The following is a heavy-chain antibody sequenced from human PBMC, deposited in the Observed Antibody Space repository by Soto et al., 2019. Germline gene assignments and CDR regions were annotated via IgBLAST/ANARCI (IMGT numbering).Heavy chain of an antibody. CDR2: IKSKINIRTT. J-gene: IGHJ4*02. Sequence: EVQLVESGGGLVEPGGSLRLSCAASGFTFSNAWMNWVRQVPGKGLEWVGRIKSKINIRTTDYSAPVRGRFSISRDDSKSTVYLEKHKLKTEHTAVYYYATDGPRWGGGGLGYWGQVTLVTASS. CDR3: ATDGPRWGGGGLGY. CDR1: GFTFSNAW. D-gene: IGHD3-16*01. V-gene: IGHV3-15*07.